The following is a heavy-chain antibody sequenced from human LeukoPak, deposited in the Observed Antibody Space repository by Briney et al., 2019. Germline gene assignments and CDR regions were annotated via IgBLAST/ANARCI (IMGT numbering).Heavy chain of an antibody. D-gene: IGHD6-13*01. J-gene: IGHJ5*02. CDR2: ISWKSGRI. CDR1: GFTFDYYA. CDR3: ARRSTAAGTNA. V-gene: IGHV3-9*01. Sequence: GGSLRLSCAASGFTFDYYAMHWVRQAPGKGLEWVSGISWKSGRIGYVDSVKGRFTISRDNAKNSLYLQMNSLRAEDTAVYYCARRSTAAGTNAWGQGTLVTVSS.